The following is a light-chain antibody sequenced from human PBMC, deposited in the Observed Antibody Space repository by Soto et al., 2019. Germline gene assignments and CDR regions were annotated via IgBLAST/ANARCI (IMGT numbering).Light chain of an antibody. J-gene: IGKJ2*01. CDR3: QQYAGSPYT. CDR2: GAS. CDR1: QSIGNNY. V-gene: IGKV3-20*01. Sequence: EIVLTQSPGTLSLSPGERTTLSCRATQSIGNNYLAWYQQEPGQAPRLLIYGASSRATGIPDRFSGSGSGTDFTLTIRRLEPEDFAVYYCQQYAGSPYTFGQGTKLEIK.